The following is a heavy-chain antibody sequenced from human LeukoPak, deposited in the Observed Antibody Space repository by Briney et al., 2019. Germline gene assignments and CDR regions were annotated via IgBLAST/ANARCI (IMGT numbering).Heavy chain of an antibody. Sequence: GGSLRLSCXXSGFTFSDYYMSWVRQAPGKGLEWVSYISLSGSTVYYADSVKGRFTISRDNAKNSLYLQMNSLRAEDTAVYYCARDFTHTAVVIYYYGLDVWGQGTTVTVSS. J-gene: IGHJ6*02. V-gene: IGHV3-11*01. CDR3: ARDFTHTAVVIYYYGLDV. D-gene: IGHD5-18*01. CDR2: ISLSGSTV. CDR1: GFTFSDYY.